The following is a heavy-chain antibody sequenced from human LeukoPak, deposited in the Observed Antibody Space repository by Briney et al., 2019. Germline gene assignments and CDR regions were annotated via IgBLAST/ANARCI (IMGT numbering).Heavy chain of an antibody. CDR3: ARDEKLLWFGEYNGGWFDP. D-gene: IGHD3-10*01. V-gene: IGHV1-8*03. J-gene: IGHJ5*02. CDR2: MNPNSGNT. CDR1: GYTFTSYD. Sequence: ASVKVSCKASGYTFTSYDINWVRQATGQGLEWMGWMNPNSGNTGYAQKFQGRVTITADKSTSTAYMELSSLRSEDTAVYYCARDEKLLWFGEYNGGWFDPWGQGTLVTVSS.